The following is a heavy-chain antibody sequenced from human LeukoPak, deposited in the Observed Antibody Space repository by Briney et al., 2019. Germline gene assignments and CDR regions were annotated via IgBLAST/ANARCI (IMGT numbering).Heavy chain of an antibody. D-gene: IGHD3-10*01. CDR1: GHTLTELS. V-gene: IGHV1-24*01. CDR2: FDPDDGET. Sequence: GASVKVSCKVSGHTLTELSIHWVRQAPGKGLEWMGGFDPDDGETIYAQKLQGRVTMTEDTSTDTVYMELSSLRSEDTAVYYCATVPPGGHYFGSGNCYIFDYLGQGTLVSVPS. CDR3: ATVPPGGHYFGSGNCYIFDY. J-gene: IGHJ4*02.